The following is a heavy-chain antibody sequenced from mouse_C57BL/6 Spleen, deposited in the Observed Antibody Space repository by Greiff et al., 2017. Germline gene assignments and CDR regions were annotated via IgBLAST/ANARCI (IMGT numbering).Heavy chain of an antibody. J-gene: IGHJ3*01. V-gene: IGHV5-6*01. CDR3: ARQIYYYGSSFPWFAY. D-gene: IGHD1-1*01. Sequence: EVQLQQSGGDLVKPGGSLKLSCAASGFTFSSYGMSWVRQTPDKRLEWVATISSGGSYTYYPDSVKGRLTISRDNAKNTLYLQMSSLKSEDTAMYYCARQIYYYGSSFPWFAYWGQGTLVTVSA. CDR2: ISSGGSYT. CDR1: GFTFSSYG.